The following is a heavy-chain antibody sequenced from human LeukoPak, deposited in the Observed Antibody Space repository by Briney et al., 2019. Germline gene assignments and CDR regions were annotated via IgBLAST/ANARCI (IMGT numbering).Heavy chain of an antibody. CDR2: INPNSGGT. CDR3: ARGYISGPLPGFDY. Sequence: GASVKVSCKASGYTFTGYYMHWVRQAPGQGLEWMGWINPNSGGTNYAQKFQGRVTMTRDTSISTAYMELSRLRSDDTAVYYCARGYISGPLPGFDYWGQGSLVTVSS. D-gene: IGHD5-18*01. CDR1: GYTFTGYY. J-gene: IGHJ4*02. V-gene: IGHV1-2*02.